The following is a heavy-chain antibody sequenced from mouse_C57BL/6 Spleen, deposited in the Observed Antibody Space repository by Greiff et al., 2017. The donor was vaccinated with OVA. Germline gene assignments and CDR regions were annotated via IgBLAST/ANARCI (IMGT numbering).Heavy chain of an antibody. J-gene: IGHJ1*03. CDR1: GYSITSGYY. CDR3: ARADDYDGYWYFDV. Sequence: EVQLQESGPGLVKPSQSLSLTCSVTGYSITSGYYWNWIRQFPGNKLEWMGYISYDGSNNYNPSLKNRISITRDTSKNQFFLKLNSVITEDTATYYCARADDYDGYWYFDVWGTGTTVTVSS. V-gene: IGHV3-6*01. D-gene: IGHD2-4*01. CDR2: ISYDGSN.